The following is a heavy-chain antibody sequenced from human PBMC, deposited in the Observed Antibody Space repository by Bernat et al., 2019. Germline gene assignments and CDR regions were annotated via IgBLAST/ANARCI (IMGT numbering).Heavy chain of an antibody. CDR3: ASAGAGGGEFDAFDI. Sequence: QVQLVQSGAEVKKPGASVKVSCKASGYTFTSYGISWVRQAPGQGLEWMGWISAYNGNTNYAQKLQGRVTMTTDTSTSTAYTELRSLRSDDTAVYYCASAGAGGGEFDAFDIWGQGTMVTVSS. V-gene: IGHV1-18*01. CDR1: GYTFTSYG. J-gene: IGHJ3*02. CDR2: ISAYNGNT. D-gene: IGHD3-16*01.